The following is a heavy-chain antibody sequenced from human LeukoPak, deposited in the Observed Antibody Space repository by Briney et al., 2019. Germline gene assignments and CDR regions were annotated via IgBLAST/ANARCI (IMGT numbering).Heavy chain of an antibody. Sequence: GGSLRLSCAASGFTFSDYYMSWIRQAPGKGLEWVSYISSSGSTIYYADSVKGRFTISRDNAKNSLYLQMNSLRAEDTAVYYCARDRDILTGYSPLDYWGQGTLVTVSS. V-gene: IGHV3-11*04. CDR2: ISSSGSTI. D-gene: IGHD3-9*01. J-gene: IGHJ4*02. CDR1: GFTFSDYY. CDR3: ARDRDILTGYSPLDY.